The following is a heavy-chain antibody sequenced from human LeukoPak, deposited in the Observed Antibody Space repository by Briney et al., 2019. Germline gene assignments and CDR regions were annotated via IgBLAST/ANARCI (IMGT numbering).Heavy chain of an antibody. CDR1: GGSISSGSYY. J-gene: IGHJ6*03. CDR3: ARDSPGDIVDGYYYYYYMDV. V-gene: IGHV4-61*02. Sequence: SQTLSLTCTVSGGSISSGSYYWSWIRQPAGKGLEWIGRIYTSGSTNYNPSLKSRATISVDTSKNQFSLKLSSVTAADTAVYYCARDSPGDIVDGYYYYYYMDVWGKGTTVTISS. D-gene: IGHD2-15*01. CDR2: IYTSGST.